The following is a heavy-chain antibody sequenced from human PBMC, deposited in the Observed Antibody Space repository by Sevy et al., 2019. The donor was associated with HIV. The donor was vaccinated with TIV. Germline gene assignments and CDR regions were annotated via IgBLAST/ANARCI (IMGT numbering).Heavy chain of an antibody. J-gene: IGHJ4*02. D-gene: IGHD5-12*01. V-gene: IGHV3-7*01. CDR3: ARDFGGLRYYFDD. Sequence: GGSLRLSCAASVFTFSSYWMSWVRQAPGKGLEWVANIKQDGSEKYYVDSVKGRFTISRDNAKNSLYLQMNSLRAEDTALYYCARDFGGLRYYFDDWGQGTLVTVSS. CDR2: IKQDGSEK. CDR1: VFTFSSYW.